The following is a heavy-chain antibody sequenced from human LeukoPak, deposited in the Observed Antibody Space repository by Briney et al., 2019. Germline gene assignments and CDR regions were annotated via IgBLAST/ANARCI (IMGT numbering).Heavy chain of an antibody. J-gene: IGHJ4*02. D-gene: IGHD6-13*01. V-gene: IGHV3-23*01. CDR2: ISGSGGST. CDR1: GFTFSNYA. Sequence: AVSLRLSCAASGFTFSNYAMSWVRQAPGKGLEWVSAISGSGGSTYYADSVKGRFTISRDNSKNTLYLQMNSLRAEDTAVYYCAKGSSSWQMGAFDYWGQGTLVTVSS. CDR3: AKGSSSWQMGAFDY.